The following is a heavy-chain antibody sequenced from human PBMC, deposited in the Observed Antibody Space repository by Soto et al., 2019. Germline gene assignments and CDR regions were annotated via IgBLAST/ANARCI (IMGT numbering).Heavy chain of an antibody. CDR3: ARGYDSSGKYDAFDI. V-gene: IGHV4-30-2*01. J-gene: IGHJ3*02. CDR2: IYHSGST. CDR1: GGSISSGGYS. Sequence: SATRSITCAVSGGSISSGGYSWSWIRQPPGKGLEWIGYIYHSGSTYYNPSLKSRVTISVDRSKNQFSLKLSSVTAADTAVYYCARGYDSSGKYDAFDIWGQGTMVT. D-gene: IGHD3-22*01.